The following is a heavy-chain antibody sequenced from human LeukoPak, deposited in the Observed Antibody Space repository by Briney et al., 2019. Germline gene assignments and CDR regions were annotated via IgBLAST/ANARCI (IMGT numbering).Heavy chain of an antibody. J-gene: IGHJ6*03. Sequence: PSETLSLTCTVSGGSISSSSYYWGWIRQPPGKGLEWIGSIYYSGSTYYNPSLKSRVTISVDTSKNQFSLKLSSVTAADTAVYYCARVRRSYYYYMDVWGKGTTVTVSS. V-gene: IGHV4-39*01. CDR2: IYYSGST. CDR1: GGSISSSSYY. CDR3: ARVRRSYYYYMDV.